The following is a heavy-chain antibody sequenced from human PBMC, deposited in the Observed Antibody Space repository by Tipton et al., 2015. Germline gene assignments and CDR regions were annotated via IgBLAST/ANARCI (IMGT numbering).Heavy chain of an antibody. D-gene: IGHD2-21*02. CDR2: IYYSGST. V-gene: IGHV4-59*01. J-gene: IGHJ6*02. Sequence: LRLSCAASGFSFSSYWMAWVRQAPGKGLEWIGYIYYSGSTSYNPSLKSRVTISIDTSKNQFSLKLSSVTAADTAVYYCARGDDYYYNYYGMDVWGQGTTVTVSS. CDR1: GFSFSSYW. CDR3: ARGDDYYYNYYGMDV.